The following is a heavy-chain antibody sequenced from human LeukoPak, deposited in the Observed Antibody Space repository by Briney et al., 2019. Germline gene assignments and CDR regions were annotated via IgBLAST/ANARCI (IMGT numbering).Heavy chain of an antibody. CDR3: ARLPLATVTTDYYYYGMDV. CDR1: GYDFTNYW. CDR2: IYPGDSDT. Sequence: GESLKISCEASGYDFTNYWIGWVRQKPGKGLEWMGIIYPGDSDTRYSPSFQGQVTISADKSISTAYLQWSSLKASDTAMYYCARLPLATVTTDYYYYGMDVWGQGTTVTVSS. D-gene: IGHD4-17*01. V-gene: IGHV5-51*01. J-gene: IGHJ6*02.